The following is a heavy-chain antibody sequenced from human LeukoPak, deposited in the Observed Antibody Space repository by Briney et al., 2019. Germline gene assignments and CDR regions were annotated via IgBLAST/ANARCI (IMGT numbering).Heavy chain of an antibody. CDR3: ASHPLSRSGSFDP. Sequence: LETLSLTCTVSGGSINSRYYYWGWIRQPPGKGLEWIGSVYYSGDTNSRNTNYNPFLKSRVTISVDTSNNQFSLKLTSVAAADTAVYYCASHPLSRSGSFDPWGQGTLVTVSS. V-gene: IGHV4-39*07. CDR2: VYYSGDTNSRNT. D-gene: IGHD3-10*01. CDR1: GGSINSRYYY. J-gene: IGHJ5*02.